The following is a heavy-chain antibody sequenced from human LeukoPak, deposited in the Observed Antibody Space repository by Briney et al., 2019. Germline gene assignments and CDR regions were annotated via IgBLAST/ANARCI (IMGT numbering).Heavy chain of an antibody. V-gene: IGHV1-46*01. CDR2: INPSGGST. J-gene: IGHJ5*02. CDR3: ATDPRGWFDP. CDR1: GYTFTSHY. Sequence: ASVKVSCKASGYTFTSHYMHWVRQAPGQGLEWMGIINPSGGSTSYAQKFQGRVTMTEDTSTDTAYMELSSLRSEDTAVYYCATDPRGWFDPWGQGTLVTVSS. D-gene: IGHD3-10*01.